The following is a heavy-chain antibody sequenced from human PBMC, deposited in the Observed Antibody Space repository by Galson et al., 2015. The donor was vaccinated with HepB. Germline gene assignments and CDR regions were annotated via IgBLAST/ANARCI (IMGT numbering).Heavy chain of an antibody. CDR2: IYPGDSDT. D-gene: IGHD2-2*01. J-gene: IGHJ5*02. CDR1: GYSFTSYW. Sequence: QSGAEVKKPGESLKISCKGSGYSFTSYWIGWVRQMPGKGLEWMGIIYPGDSDTRYSPSFQGQVTISADKSISTAYLQWSSLKASDTAMYYCARTFRYCSSTSCYLWFDPWGQGTLVTVSS. V-gene: IGHV5-51*03. CDR3: ARTFRYCSSTSCYLWFDP.